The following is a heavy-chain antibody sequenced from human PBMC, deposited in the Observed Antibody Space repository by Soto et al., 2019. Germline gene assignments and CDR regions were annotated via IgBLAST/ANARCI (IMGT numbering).Heavy chain of an antibody. J-gene: IGHJ6*01. D-gene: IGHD6-13*01. CDR3: ARDRQPHTEYYYGMDV. Sequence: GGSLRLSCAASGFTFSSYAMHWVRQAPGKGLEWVAVISYDGSNKYYADSVKGRFTISRDNSKNTLYLQMNSLRAEDTAVYYCARDRQPHTEYYYGMDVWGQGTTVTVSS. V-gene: IGHV3-30-3*01. CDR1: GFTFSSYA. CDR2: ISYDGSNK.